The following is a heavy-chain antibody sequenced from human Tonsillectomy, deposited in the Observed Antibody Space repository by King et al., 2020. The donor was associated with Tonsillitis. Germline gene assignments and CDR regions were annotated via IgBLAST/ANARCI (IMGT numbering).Heavy chain of an antibody. Sequence: QLQESGPGLVKPSETLSLSCDVSGYSITSGYFWGWLRQPPGKELEGIASTFHSGNTHYNPSLNNRVTMSVDTSNNQFTLHTSSETATDSSVDYFARIQSTLYSYFVCGGQGILVTVS. V-gene: IGHV4-38-2*01. CDR3: ARIQSTLYSYFVC. CDR1: GYSITSGYF. D-gene: IGHD2/OR15-2a*01. J-gene: IGHJ4*02. CDR2: TFHSGNT.